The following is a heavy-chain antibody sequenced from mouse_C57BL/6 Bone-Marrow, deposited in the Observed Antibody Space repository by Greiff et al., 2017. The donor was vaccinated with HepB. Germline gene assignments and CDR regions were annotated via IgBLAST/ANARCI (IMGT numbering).Heavy chain of an antibody. J-gene: IGHJ3*01. D-gene: IGHD2-5*01. V-gene: IGHV5-9*01. CDR2: ISGGGGNT. Sequence: EVQVVESGGGLVKPGGSLKLSCAASGFTFSSYTMSWVRQTPEKRLEWVATISGGGGNTYYPDSVKGRFTISRDNAKNTLYLQMSSLRSEDTALYYCAAPYYSNLAWFAYWGQGTLVTVSA. CDR3: AAPYYSNLAWFAY. CDR1: GFTFSSYT.